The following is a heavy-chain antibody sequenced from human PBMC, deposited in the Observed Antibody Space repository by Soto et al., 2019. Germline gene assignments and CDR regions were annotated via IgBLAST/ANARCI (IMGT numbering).Heavy chain of an antibody. CDR3: ARLRGYSGYDSPYYLDY. J-gene: IGHJ4*02. CDR2: IIPIFGTA. Sequence: QVQLVQSGAEVKKPGSSVKVSCKASGGTFSSYAISWVRQAPGQGLEWMGGIIPIFGTANYAQKFQGRVTITADKSTSTAYMELGGLRPEAPAVYYCARLRGYSGYDSPYYLDYWAREPWSPSPQ. CDR1: GGTFSSYA. D-gene: IGHD5-12*01. V-gene: IGHV1-69*06.